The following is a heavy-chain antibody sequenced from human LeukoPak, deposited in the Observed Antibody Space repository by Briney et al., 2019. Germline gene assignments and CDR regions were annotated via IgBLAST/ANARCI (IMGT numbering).Heavy chain of an antibody. J-gene: IGHJ5*02. CDR3: ARDPRGIVGANHNWFDP. CDR1: GGSISSYY. D-gene: IGHD1-26*01. V-gene: IGHV4-4*07. Sequence: SETLSLTCSVSGGSISSYYLIWIRQPAGKGLDWIGRIYASGCTNYNPSLQSRVTMSIDTSNSQLSLTLLSVTAADTAVHYCARDPRGIVGANHNWFDPWGQGTLVTVSS. CDR2: IYASGCT.